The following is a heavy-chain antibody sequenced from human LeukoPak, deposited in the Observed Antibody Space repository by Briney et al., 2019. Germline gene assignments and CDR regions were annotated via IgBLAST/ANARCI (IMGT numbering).Heavy chain of an antibody. CDR2: ISGSGGNT. J-gene: IGHJ3*02. Sequence: PGGSLRLSCAASGFTFFNYAMSWVRQSPGKGLEWVSIISGSGGNTNYADSVKGRFTIFRDNSNNTLYLQMNSLRAEDTAVYYCAKQYYYDSSGYRTADDAFDIWGQGTMVTVSS. D-gene: IGHD3-22*01. CDR3: AKQYYYDSSGYRTADDAFDI. CDR1: GFTFFNYA. V-gene: IGHV3-23*01.